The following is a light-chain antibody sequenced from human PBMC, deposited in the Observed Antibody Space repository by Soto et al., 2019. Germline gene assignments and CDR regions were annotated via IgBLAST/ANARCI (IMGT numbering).Light chain of an antibody. J-gene: IGKJ4*01. V-gene: IGKV1D-16*01. CDR1: RGIGDR. CDR3: MQALQTGLT. CDR2: AAS. Sequence: DIQMTQSPSSLSASVGDRVTITCRASRGIGDRLAWFQQKPGKAPQFLIQAASNLQSGVPSRFSGSGSGTDFTLKISRVEAEDVGVYYCMQALQTGLTFGGGTKVDIK.